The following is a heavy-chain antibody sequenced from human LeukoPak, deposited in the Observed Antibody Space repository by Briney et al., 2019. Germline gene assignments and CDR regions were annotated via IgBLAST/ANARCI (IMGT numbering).Heavy chain of an antibody. V-gene: IGHV3-21*01. CDR2: ISSSSSYI. D-gene: IGHD3-9*01. CDR3: ARGDTYYDILTGYYGSPRFDY. J-gene: IGHJ4*02. Sequence: PGGSLRLSCAASGFTFSSYSMNWVRQAPGKGLEWVSSISSSSSYIYYADSVKGRFTISRDNAKNSLYLQMNSLRAEDTAVYYCARGDTYYDILTGYYGSPRFDYWGQGTLVTVSS. CDR1: GFTFSSYS.